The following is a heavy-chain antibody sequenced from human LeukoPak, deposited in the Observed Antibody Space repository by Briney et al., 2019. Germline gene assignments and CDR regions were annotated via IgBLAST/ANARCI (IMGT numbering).Heavy chain of an antibody. CDR2: INPNNGDT. CDR1: GYTFIDYY. Sequence: ASVKVSCKTSGYTFIDYYIHWVRQAPGQGLEWVGWINPNNGDTTYTEKFQGRITVTRDTSISTAYMELSRLRSDDTAVYYCARDSFKNYYGSGSPDYYYYYMDVWGKGTTVTVSS. CDR3: ARDSFKNYYGSGSPDYYYYYMDV. J-gene: IGHJ6*03. V-gene: IGHV1-2*02. D-gene: IGHD3-10*01.